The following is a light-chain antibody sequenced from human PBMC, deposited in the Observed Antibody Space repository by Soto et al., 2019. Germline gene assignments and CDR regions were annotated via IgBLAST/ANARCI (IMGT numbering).Light chain of an antibody. CDR1: QDISNY. V-gene: IGKV1-33*01. CDR2: DAS. CDR3: QQYDNRPPGFT. J-gene: IGKJ3*01. Sequence: DIPMTQSPSSLSASVGDRVTITCQARQDISNYLHWYQQKPGKAPKLLIYDASNLETGVPSRFSGSRSGADFTFTISSLQPEDIATYYCQQYDNRPPGFTFGPGTKVDIK.